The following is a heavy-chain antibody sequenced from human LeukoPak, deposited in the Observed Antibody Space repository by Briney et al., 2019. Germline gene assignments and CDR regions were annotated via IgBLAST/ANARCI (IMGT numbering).Heavy chain of an antibody. CDR3: ARLMSDWSPFDS. CDR2: IYTSGST. D-gene: IGHD3-9*01. J-gene: IGHJ4*02. CDR1: GGSISSYY. V-gene: IGHV4-4*07. Sequence: SETLSLTCTVPGGSISSYYWSWIRQPAGKGLEWIGRIYTSGSTNYNPSLKSRVTISVDTSKNQFSLKLSSATAADMAVYYCARLMSDWSPFDSWGQGTLVTVSS.